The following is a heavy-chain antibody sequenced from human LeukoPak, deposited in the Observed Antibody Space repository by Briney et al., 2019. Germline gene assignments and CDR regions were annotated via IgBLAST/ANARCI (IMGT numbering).Heavy chain of an antibody. D-gene: IGHD4-17*01. V-gene: IGHV4-59*01. CDR1: GVYISSYY. CDR2: IYYSGST. Sequence: PSETLSLTCTVSGVYISSYYWSWIRQPPGKGLEWIGYIYYSGSTNYNPSLKSRVTISVDTSKNQFSLKLSSVTAADTAVYYCARDRQYGLYYGMDVWGQGATVTVSS. J-gene: IGHJ6*02. CDR3: ARDRQYGLYYGMDV.